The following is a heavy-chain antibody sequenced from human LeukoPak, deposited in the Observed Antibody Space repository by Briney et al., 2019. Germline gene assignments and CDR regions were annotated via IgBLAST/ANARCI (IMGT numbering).Heavy chain of an antibody. CDR2: IKEDGSEK. CDR1: GFTFSIYW. D-gene: IGHD2-15*01. J-gene: IGHJ4*02. Sequence: GGSLRLSCAASGFTFSIYWMSWVRQAPGKGLEWVAYIKEDGSEKYYADSVKGRFTISRDNARNSLFLQMNSLRAEDTAVYYCAKDRVCSGGSCYFDYWGQGTLVTVSS. V-gene: IGHV3-7*05. CDR3: AKDRVCSGGSCYFDY.